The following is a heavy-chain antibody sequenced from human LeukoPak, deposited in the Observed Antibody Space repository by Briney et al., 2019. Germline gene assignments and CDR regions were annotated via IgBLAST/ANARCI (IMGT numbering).Heavy chain of an antibody. CDR3: AKAIAAAGRAYYFDY. Sequence: GGSLRLSCAASGFTFSSYAMSWVRQAPGKGLEWVSAISGSGGSTYYADSVKGRFTISRDNSKNTLYLQMNSLRAEDTAVYYCAKAIAAAGRAYYFDYWGQGTLVTVSS. V-gene: IGHV3-23*01. J-gene: IGHJ4*02. CDR1: GFTFSSYA. D-gene: IGHD6-13*01. CDR2: ISGSGGST.